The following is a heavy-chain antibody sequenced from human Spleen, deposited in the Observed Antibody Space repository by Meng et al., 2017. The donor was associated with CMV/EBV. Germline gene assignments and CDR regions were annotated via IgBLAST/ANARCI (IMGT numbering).Heavy chain of an antibody. CDR1: GITLSNYE. Sequence: GESLKISCAGSGITLSNYEMNWVRQAPGKGLEWVSHISSSNNTYYADPVRGRFTISRDNARNSLYLQLNSLRAEDTAVYYCASGVTIVPSGPPYYYYGMDVWVQGTTVTVSS. CDR2: ISSSNNT. J-gene: IGHJ6*02. D-gene: IGHD3-3*01. CDR3: ASGVTIVPSGPPYYYYGMDV. V-gene: IGHV3-48*03.